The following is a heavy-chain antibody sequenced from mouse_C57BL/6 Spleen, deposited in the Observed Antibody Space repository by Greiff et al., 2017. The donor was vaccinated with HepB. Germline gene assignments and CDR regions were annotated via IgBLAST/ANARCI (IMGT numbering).Heavy chain of an antibody. D-gene: IGHD1-1*01. Sequence: QVQLQQPGAELVKPGASVKMSCKASGYTFTSYWITWVKQRPGQGLEWIGDIYPGSGSTNYNEKFKSKATLTVDTSSSTAYYCAREAHYGSSSYWYFDVWGTGTTVTVSS. CDR2: IYPGSGST. CDR3: DV. CDR1: GYTFTSYW. V-gene: IGHV1-55*01. J-gene: IGHJ1*03.